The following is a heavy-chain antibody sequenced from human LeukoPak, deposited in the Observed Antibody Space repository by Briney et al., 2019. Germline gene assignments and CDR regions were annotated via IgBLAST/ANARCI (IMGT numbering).Heavy chain of an antibody. CDR3: AKDHPRGYYDSSATDAFDI. CDR1: GFTFSSYS. Sequence: GGSLRLSCAASGFTFSSYSMNWVRQAPGKGLEWVSSISSSSSYIYYADSVKGRFTISRDNSKNTLYLQMNSLRAEDTAVYYCAKDHPRGYYDSSATDAFDIWGQGTMVTVSS. CDR2: ISSSSSYI. J-gene: IGHJ3*02. D-gene: IGHD3-22*01. V-gene: IGHV3-21*01.